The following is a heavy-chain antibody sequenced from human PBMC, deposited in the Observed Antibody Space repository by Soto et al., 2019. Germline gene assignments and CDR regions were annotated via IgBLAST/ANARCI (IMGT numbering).Heavy chain of an antibody. V-gene: IGHV3-30*04. CDR1: GFTFSSYA. D-gene: IGHD6-13*01. J-gene: IGHJ6*03. Sequence: GGSLRLSCAASGFTFSSYAMHWVRQAPGKGLEWVAVISYDGSNKYYADSVKGRFTISRDNSKNTLYLQMNSLRAEDTAVYYCAKDIARDYYYMDVWGKGTTVTVSS. CDR2: ISYDGSNK. CDR3: AKDIARDYYYMDV.